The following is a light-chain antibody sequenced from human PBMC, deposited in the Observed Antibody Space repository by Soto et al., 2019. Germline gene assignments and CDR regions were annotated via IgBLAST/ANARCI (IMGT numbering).Light chain of an antibody. CDR2: DAS. Sequence: DIPMTQSPSTLSASVGDRVTITCRASQSISNWLAWYQQKLGKAPKLLIYDASTLESGVPSRFSGSGSGTEFTLTISSLQPDDFATYYCQQYNRYPETFGQGTKLETK. J-gene: IGKJ2*01. CDR1: QSISNW. CDR3: QQYNRYPET. V-gene: IGKV1-5*01.